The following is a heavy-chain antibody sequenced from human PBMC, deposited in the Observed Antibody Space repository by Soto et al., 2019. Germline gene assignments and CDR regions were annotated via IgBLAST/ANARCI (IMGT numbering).Heavy chain of an antibody. CDR1: GGSINDYC. CDR2: LFYTGST. V-gene: IGHV4-59*01. Sequence: ASATHSVSCTFAGGSINDYCWSWIRKPPGRGLEWIGYLFYTGSTNYNPSLKGRVTISIDTSKNQVSLNLRSVTAADTAVYYCVRLPGTSVLAGFDLWGQGTTVTVSS. CDR3: VRLPGTSVLAGFDL. D-gene: IGHD1-7*01. J-gene: IGHJ3*01.